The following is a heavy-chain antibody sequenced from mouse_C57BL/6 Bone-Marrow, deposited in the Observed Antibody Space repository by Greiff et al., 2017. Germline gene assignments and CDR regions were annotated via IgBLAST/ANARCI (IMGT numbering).Heavy chain of an antibody. D-gene: IGHD1-1*01. CDR1: GYTFTDYY. V-gene: IGHV1-26*01. Sequence: VQLQQSGPELVKPGASVKISCKASGYTFTDYYMNWVKQSHGKSLEWIGDINPNNGGTSYNQKFKGKATLTVDKSSSTAYMELRSLTSEDSAVYYCAREPYYGSSYGYFDVWGTGTTVTVSS. J-gene: IGHJ1*03. CDR3: AREPYYGSSYGYFDV. CDR2: INPNNGGT.